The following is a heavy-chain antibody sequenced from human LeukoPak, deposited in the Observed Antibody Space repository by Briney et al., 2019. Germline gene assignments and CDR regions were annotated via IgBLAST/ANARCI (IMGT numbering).Heavy chain of an antibody. CDR1: GLTLGSYA. CDR2: VSGSGGNT. J-gene: IGHJ6*03. Sequence: PGGSLRLSCGASGLTLGSYAMTWVRQAPGKGLEWVSTVSGSGGNTYYADSVRGRFSVSRVNAEKTVYLQLNSLRSDDTAVYYWGKGGRGGTNNRYNYFYMDVWGKGTTVTVSS. CDR3: GKGGRGGTNNRYNYFYMDV. V-gene: IGHV3-23*01. D-gene: IGHD1-14*01.